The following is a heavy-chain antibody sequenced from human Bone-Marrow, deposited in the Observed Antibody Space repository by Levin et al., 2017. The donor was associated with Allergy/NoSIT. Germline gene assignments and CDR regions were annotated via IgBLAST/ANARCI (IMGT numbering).Heavy chain of an antibody. D-gene: IGHD3-3*01. Sequence: AGGSLRLSCAASGFTFSDYYMSWIRQAPGKGLEWVSYISSSGSTIYYADSVKGRFTISRDNAKNSLYLQMNSLRAEDTAVYYCARLYPYYDFWSGSNDAFDIWGQGTMVTVSS. J-gene: IGHJ3*02. CDR2: ISSSGSTI. CDR1: GFTFSDYY. CDR3: ARLYPYYDFWSGSNDAFDI. V-gene: IGHV3-11*01.